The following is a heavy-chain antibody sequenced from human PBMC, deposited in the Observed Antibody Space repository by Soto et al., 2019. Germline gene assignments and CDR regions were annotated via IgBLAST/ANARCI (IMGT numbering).Heavy chain of an antibody. CDR1: GFTFGTYS. CDR2: IYGNGGGT. Sequence: EVQLLESGGGLVQPGESLRLSCAASGFTFGTYSMNWVRQAPGKGLEWVSGIYGNGGGTFYADSVKGRFTISRDNSRNTLYLQMNSLRAEDTAVYYCAKDVRPDGYWDLDYWGQETPVTVSS. J-gene: IGHJ4*02. D-gene: IGHD5-12*01. V-gene: IGHV3-23*01. CDR3: AKDVRPDGYWDLDY.